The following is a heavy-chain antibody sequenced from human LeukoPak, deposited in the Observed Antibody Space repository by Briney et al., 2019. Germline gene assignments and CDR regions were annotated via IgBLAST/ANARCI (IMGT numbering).Heavy chain of an antibody. V-gene: IGHV1-18*01. CDR2: SSLANGNT. CDR3: ARDYCSSTSCSSGH. CDR1: GNTLHTPA. J-gene: IGHJ4*02. D-gene: IGHD2-2*01. Sequence: ASVKVSCKISGNTLHTPAITWVRQAPGEGLEWMGWSSLANGNTNYAQKLQGRVTMTTDTSTNTAYMELRSLRSDDTAVYYCARDYCSSTSCSSGHWGQGTLVTVSS.